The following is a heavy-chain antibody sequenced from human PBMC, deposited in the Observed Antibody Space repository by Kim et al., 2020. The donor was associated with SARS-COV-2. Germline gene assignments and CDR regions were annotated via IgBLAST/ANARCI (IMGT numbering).Heavy chain of an antibody. CDR3: TRVPPYSNSWWDAFDI. Sequence: GGSLRLSCAASGFTFSDSAMYWVRQASGKGLEWVGRIRSKANSYATAYAASVKGRFTISRDDSKNTAYLQMNSLKTEDTAICYCTRVPPYSNSWWDAFDIWGQGTMVTVSS. V-gene: IGHV3-73*01. CDR2: IRSKANSYAT. D-gene: IGHD6-13*01. CDR1: GFTFSDSA. J-gene: IGHJ3*02.